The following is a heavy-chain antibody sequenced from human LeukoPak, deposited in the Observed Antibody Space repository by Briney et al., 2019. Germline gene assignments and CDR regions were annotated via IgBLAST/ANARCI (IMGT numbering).Heavy chain of an antibody. CDR3: ARAVLTGYYYHFDY. J-gene: IGHJ4*01. CDR2: IYSGGNGGST. CDR1: GFTVSNNY. V-gene: IGHV3-66*01. D-gene: IGHD3-9*01. Sequence: PGGSLRLSCAASGFTVSNNYMSWVRQAPGKGLEWVSVIYSGGNGGSTYYADSVKGRFTISRDNSKNILYLQMSSLRAEDTAVYYCARAVLTGYYYHFDYWGQGNLVTVSS.